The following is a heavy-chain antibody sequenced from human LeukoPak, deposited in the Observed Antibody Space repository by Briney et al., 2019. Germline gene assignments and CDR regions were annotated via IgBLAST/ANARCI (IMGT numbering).Heavy chain of an antibody. CDR2: VHPEDGET. D-gene: IGHD3-22*01. CDR3: AEGGYYYDSTAFDY. Sequence: GASVNVSFKSSGYTFTDYYMHWVQQAPGKGLEWMGRVHPEDGETIYAEKFQGRDTITADTSTDTTYMELSSLRYEDTAVYYCAEGGYYYDSTAFDYWGQGTLVTVSS. V-gene: IGHV1-69-2*01. J-gene: IGHJ4*02. CDR1: GYTFTDYY.